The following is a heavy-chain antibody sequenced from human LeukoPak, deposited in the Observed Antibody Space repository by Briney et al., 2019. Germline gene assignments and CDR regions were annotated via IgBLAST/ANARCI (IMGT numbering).Heavy chain of an antibody. J-gene: IGHJ3*02. CDR2: INAGNGNT. D-gene: IGHD6-6*01. CDR3: ARVRWKYSRDFGAFDI. Sequence: ASVKVSCKASGYTFTIYAMHWVRQAPGQRLEWMGWINAGNGNTKYSQKFQGRVTITRDTSASTTYMELSSLRSEDTAVYYCARVRWKYSRDFGAFDIWGQGTMVTVSS. V-gene: IGHV1-3*01. CDR1: GYTFTIYA.